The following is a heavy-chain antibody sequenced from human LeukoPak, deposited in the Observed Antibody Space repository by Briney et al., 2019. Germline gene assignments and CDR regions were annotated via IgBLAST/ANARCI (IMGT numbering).Heavy chain of an antibody. J-gene: IGHJ4*02. CDR1: GFTISNYW. D-gene: IGHD5-24*01. V-gene: IGHV3-7*03. Sequence: GGSLRLSCAASGFTISNYWMSWVRQAPGKGLEWVANMKRDGSEIYYADSVKGRFTIARDNAKNSLYLQMNNLRAEDTAVYYCAKREGYSIFDYWGQGTLVTVSS. CDR2: MKRDGSEI. CDR3: AKREGYSIFDY.